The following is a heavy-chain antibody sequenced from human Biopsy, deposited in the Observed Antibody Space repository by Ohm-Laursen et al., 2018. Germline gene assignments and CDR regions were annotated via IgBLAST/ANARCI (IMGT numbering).Heavy chain of an antibody. D-gene: IGHD3-3*01. CDR1: GDSISIYY. CDR2: FYYGGST. J-gene: IGHJ4*02. Sequence: TLSLTCYVSGDSISIYYWSWIRQPPGKGLEWIGNFYYGGSTNYNPSLKSRITMSLDRSKSQVSLRMNSVTAADTAVYYCARARIKTSGVLIPETYYFDSWGQGTLVTVSS. V-gene: IGHV4-59*01. CDR3: ARARIKTSGVLIPETYYFDS.